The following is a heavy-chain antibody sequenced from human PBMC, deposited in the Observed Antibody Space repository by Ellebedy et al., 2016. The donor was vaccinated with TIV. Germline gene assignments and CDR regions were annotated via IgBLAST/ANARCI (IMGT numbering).Heavy chain of an antibody. CDR1: GYTFSNYV. CDR3: ARESKKFGALRYFDL. J-gene: IGHJ2*01. D-gene: IGHD3-10*01. Sequence: ASVKVSXXASGYTFSNYVISWVRQAPGQGLEWMGWISGYNGNTDYSQRIQDRVAMTTDTSTGTAYMELRSLTSDDTAVYYCARESKKFGALRYFDLWGRGTVVTVSS. CDR2: ISGYNGNT. V-gene: IGHV1-18*01.